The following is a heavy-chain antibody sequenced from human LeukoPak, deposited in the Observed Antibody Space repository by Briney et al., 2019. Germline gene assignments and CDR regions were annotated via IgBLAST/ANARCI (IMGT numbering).Heavy chain of an antibody. CDR2: IYYSGST. CDR1: GDPMSRYY. J-gene: IGHJ5*02. Sequence: SETVSLTCTLSGDPMSRYYWSWIRQPPGKGLEWIGYIYYSGSTNYNPSLKSRVTISVDTSKNQFSLKLSSVTAADTAVYYWAREGNTYGSNWFDPWGQGTLVTVSS. CDR3: AREGNTYGSNWFDP. V-gene: IGHV4-59*01. D-gene: IGHD5-18*01.